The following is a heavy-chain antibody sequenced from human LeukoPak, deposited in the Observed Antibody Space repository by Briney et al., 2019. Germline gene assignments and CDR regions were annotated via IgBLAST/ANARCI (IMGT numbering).Heavy chain of an antibody. V-gene: IGHV4-4*02. CDR2: VYHSRST. J-gene: IGHJ6*03. CDR1: GGSISSSNW. CDR3: ASLAARPNYYYYYMDV. D-gene: IGHD6-6*01. Sequence: SGTLSLTCAVSGGSISSSNWWSWVRQPPGKGLEWIGEVYHSRSTNYNPSLKSRVTISVDKSKNQFSLKLSSVTAADTAVYYCASLAARPNYYYYYMDVWGKGTTVTVSS.